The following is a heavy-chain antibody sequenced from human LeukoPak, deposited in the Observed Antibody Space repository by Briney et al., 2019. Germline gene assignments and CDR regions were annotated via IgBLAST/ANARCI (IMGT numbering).Heavy chain of an antibody. CDR2: FDPEDGET. Sequence: ASVKVSCRVPGYTLTELSMHWVRQAPGKGLEWMGGFDPEDGETIYAQKFQGRVTLTTDTYSGTAYMELRTLTSDDTAVYYCARGGLTIVRGALDSWGQGTLVTVSS. V-gene: IGHV1-24*01. CDR1: GYTLTELS. J-gene: IGHJ4*02. CDR3: ARGGLTIVRGALDS. D-gene: IGHD3-10*01.